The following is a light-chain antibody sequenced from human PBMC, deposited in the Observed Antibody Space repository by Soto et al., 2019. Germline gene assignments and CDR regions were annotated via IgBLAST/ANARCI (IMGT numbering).Light chain of an antibody. V-gene: IGKV1-5*01. CDR2: DAS. J-gene: IGKJ4*01. CDR3: QRYTTGR. Sequence: CRASHSIGTWLAWYQQRPGKAPKLLIYDASSLGSGVPSRFSGSGSGTEIALTIRNLHSDDFATYYGQRYTTGRFGGGTKVDIK. CDR1: HSIGTW.